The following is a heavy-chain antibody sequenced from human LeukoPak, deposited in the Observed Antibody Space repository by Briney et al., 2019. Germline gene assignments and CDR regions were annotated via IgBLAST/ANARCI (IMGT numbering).Heavy chain of an antibody. CDR3: ARDLRFYYYYMDV. Sequence: GASVKVSCKASGYTFTSYDINWVRQATGPGLEWSGWMNPNSGNTCYAQKFQGRVTITRNTSISPAYMELSSLKSEDTAVYYCARDLRFYYYYMDVWGKGTTVTVSS. CDR2: MNPNSGNT. CDR1: GYTFTSYD. V-gene: IGHV1-8*03. J-gene: IGHJ6*03. D-gene: IGHD4-17*01.